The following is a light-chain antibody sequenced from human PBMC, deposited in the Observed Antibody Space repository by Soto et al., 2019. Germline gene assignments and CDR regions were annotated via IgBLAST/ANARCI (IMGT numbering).Light chain of an antibody. CDR3: HQTNTTPEST. CDR1: QSISIY. Sequence: DIQMTQSPSSLSASVGDRVTITCRASQSISIYLNWYQLKPGKAPNLLMYGASYLKSGVPTRFRGSGAGKDFTLPISSLQQDDFAIYYCHQTNTTPESTFGQGTRLDIK. CDR2: GAS. V-gene: IGKV1-39*01. J-gene: IGKJ5*01.